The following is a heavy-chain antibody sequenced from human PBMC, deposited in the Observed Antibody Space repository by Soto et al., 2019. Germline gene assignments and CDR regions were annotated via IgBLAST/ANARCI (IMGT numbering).Heavy chain of an antibody. CDR1: DDFISSYY. CDR2: VSTNGAT. CDR3: ARADYEILTGSYAMDV. J-gene: IGHJ6*02. V-gene: IGHV4-4*07. D-gene: IGHD3-9*01. Sequence: WETLSLTCTVSDDFISSYYWNWIRQPAGKGLEWIGRVSTNGATNYNPSLESRVTMSVDTSKNQFSLKLTSVTAADTAVYFCARADYEILTGSYAMDVWGQGTTVTVSS.